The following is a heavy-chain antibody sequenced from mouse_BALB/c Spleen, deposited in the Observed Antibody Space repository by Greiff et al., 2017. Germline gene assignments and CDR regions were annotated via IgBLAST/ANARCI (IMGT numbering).Heavy chain of an antibody. Sequence: VQLQQSGAELVKPGASVKLSCKASGYTFTSYWMHWVKQRPGQGLEWIGEINPSYGRTNYNEKFKSKATLTVDKSSSTAYMQLSSLTSEDSAVYYCARRLGNYAMDYWGQGTSVTVSS. CDR1: GYTFTSYW. D-gene: IGHD4-1*01. CDR2: INPSYGRT. J-gene: IGHJ4*01. CDR3: ARRLGNYAMDY. V-gene: IGHV1S81*02.